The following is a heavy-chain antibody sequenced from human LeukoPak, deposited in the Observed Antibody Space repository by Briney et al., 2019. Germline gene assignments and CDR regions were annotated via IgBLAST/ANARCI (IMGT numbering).Heavy chain of an antibody. V-gene: IGHV4-4*02. CDR3: ARDATGYSYGYY. D-gene: IGHD5-18*01. J-gene: IGHJ4*02. CDR1: GGSISSNNW. CDR2: IYHSGST. Sequence: SETLSLTCAVSGGSISSNNWWSWVRQPPGKGLEFIGEIYHSGSTNYNPSLKSRVTMSVDKSKNQLSLKLTSVTAADTAVYYCARDATGYSYGYYWGQGILVTVSS.